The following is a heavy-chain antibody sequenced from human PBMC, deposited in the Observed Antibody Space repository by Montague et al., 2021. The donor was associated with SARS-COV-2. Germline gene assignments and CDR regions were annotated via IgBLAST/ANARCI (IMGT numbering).Heavy chain of an antibody. CDR2: ISGSGGST. Sequence: SLRLSCAASGFTFSSYAMSWVRQAPGKGLEWVSAISGSGGSTYYADSVKGRFTISRDNSKNTLYLQMNSLRAEDTAVYYCAKPDQGGRVRYYFDYWGQGTLVTGSS. CDR1: GFTFSSYA. CDR3: AKPDQGGRVRYYFDY. D-gene: IGHD2-15*01. J-gene: IGHJ4*02. V-gene: IGHV3-23*01.